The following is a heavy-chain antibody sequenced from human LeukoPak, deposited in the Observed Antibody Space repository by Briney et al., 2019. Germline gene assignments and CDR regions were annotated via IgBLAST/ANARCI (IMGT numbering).Heavy chain of an antibody. J-gene: IGHJ4*02. CDR2: INHSGST. D-gene: IGHD3-10*01. Sequence: SETLSLTCAVYGGSFSGYYWSWIRQPPGKGLEWIGEINHSGSTNYNPSLKSRFTISVDTSKNQFSLKLSSVTAADTAVYYCARLVSDYYGSGSYKPYLDYWGQGTLVTVSS. CDR3: ARLVSDYYGSGSYKPYLDY. V-gene: IGHV4-34*01. CDR1: GGSFSGYY.